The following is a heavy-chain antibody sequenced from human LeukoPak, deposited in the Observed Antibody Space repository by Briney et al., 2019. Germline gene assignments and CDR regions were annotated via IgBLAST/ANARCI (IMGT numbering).Heavy chain of an antibody. CDR3: SGRDSSRSPRAY. D-gene: IGHD2-2*01. CDR2: IKTAGSET. CDR1: GLTFTYLW. V-gene: IGHV3-7*01. J-gene: IGHJ4*02. Sequence: GGSLRLSCAASGLTFTYLWMNWVRQAPGRGLEWVAKIKTAGSETSYVDSVTGRLAISRDNAKNEVYLEMNSLRAEDTGVYYCSGRDSSRSPRAYWGQGTMVSVSP.